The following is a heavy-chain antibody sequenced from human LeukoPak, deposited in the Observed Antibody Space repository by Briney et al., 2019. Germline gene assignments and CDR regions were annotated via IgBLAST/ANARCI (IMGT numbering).Heavy chain of an antibody. J-gene: IGHJ4*02. Sequence: GGSLRLSCAASGFTFSSYAMSWVRQAPGKGLEWVSAISGSGGSTYYADSVKGRFTISRDNSKNTLYLQMNSLRAEDTAVYYCAKASATIRFDIDYFGYWGQGTLVTVSS. CDR3: AKASATIRFDIDYFGY. CDR2: ISGSGGST. V-gene: IGHV3-23*01. CDR1: GFTFSSYA. D-gene: IGHD5-24*01.